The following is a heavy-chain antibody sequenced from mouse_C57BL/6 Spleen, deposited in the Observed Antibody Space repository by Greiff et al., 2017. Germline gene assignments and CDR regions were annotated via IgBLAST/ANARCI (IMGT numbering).Heavy chain of an antibody. CDR1: GFNIKDYY. D-gene: IGHD1-1*01. J-gene: IGHJ3*01. CDR2: IDPEDGET. Sequence: VQLKESGAELVKPGASVKLSCTASGFNIKDYYMHWVKQRTEQGLEWIGRIDPEDGETKYAPQFQGKATITADTSSNTAYLQLSSLTSEDTAVYYCARPYYYGSSPAYWGQGTLVTVSA. V-gene: IGHV14-2*01. CDR3: ARPYYYGSSPAY.